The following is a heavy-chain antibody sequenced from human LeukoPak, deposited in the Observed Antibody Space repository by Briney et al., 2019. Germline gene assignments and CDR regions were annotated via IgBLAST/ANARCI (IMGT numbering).Heavy chain of an antibody. J-gene: IGHJ5*02. V-gene: IGHV3-23*01. CDR1: GFTFSSYA. Sequence: QPGGSLRHSCAASGFTFSSYAMSWVRQAPGKGLEWVSAISGSGGSTYYADSVKGRFTISKDNSKNTLYLQMNSLRAEDTAVYYCAKDPPSWYSSSWYGFDPSGPGTLVTVSS. D-gene: IGHD6-13*01. CDR2: ISGSGGST. CDR3: AKDPPSWYSSSWYGFDP.